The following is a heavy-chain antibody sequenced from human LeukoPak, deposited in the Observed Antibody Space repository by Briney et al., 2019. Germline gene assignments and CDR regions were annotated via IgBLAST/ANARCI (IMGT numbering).Heavy chain of an antibody. CDR2: MNPNSGNT. CDR3: ARVAKHFRGGLSFYYMDV. D-gene: IGHD3-10*01. J-gene: IGHJ6*03. V-gene: IGHV1-8*01. Sequence: ASVKVSCKASGYTFTSYDINWVRQATGQGLEWMGWMNPNSGNTGYAQKFQGRVTMTRNPSISTAYMELSSLRSEDTAVYYCARVAKHFRGGLSFYYMDVWGKGTTVTISS. CDR1: GYTFTSYD.